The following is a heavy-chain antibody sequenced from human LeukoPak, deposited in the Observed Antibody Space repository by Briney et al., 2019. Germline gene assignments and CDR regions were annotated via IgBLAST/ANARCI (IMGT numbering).Heavy chain of an antibody. D-gene: IGHD3-22*01. CDR2: IYYSGST. V-gene: IGHV4-59*01. J-gene: IGHJ4*02. Sequence: SETLSLTCTVSGGSISGYYWSWIRQPPGKGLEWIGYIYYSGSTNYNPSLKSRVTISVDTSKNQFSLKLSSVTAADTAVYYCAREDSSGYSYFDYWGQGTLVTVSS. CDR1: GGSISGYY. CDR3: AREDSSGYSYFDY.